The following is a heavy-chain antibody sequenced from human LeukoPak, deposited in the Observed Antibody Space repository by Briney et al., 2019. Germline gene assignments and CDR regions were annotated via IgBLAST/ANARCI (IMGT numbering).Heavy chain of an antibody. V-gene: IGHV1-18*04. CDR1: GYTITTYG. D-gene: IGHD6-19*01. CDR3: ARERLTRIAVAGIPYY. J-gene: IGHJ4*02. Sequence: ASVKVSCKASGYTITTYGISWVRQAPGQGLEWMGWISTYNGNTKYVEKLQGRVTMTRDTSISTAYMELSRLRSDDTAVYYCARERLTRIAVAGIPYYWGQGTLVTVSS. CDR2: ISTYNGNT.